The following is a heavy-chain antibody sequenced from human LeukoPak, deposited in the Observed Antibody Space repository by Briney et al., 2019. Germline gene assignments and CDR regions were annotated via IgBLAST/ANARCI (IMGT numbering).Heavy chain of an antibody. CDR1: GGSISSGDYY. V-gene: IGHV4-30-4*08. D-gene: IGHD3-22*01. J-gene: IGHJ4*02. Sequence: PSETLSLTCTVSGGSISSGDYYWSWLRQPPGKGLEWIGYIYSSGSTYYTPSLKSRVSISADTSKNQFSLRLNSATAADTAVYYCARDRQYYYDSSGSPGFTFDYWGQGTLVTVSS. CDR2: IYSSGST. CDR3: ARDRQYYYDSSGSPGFTFDY.